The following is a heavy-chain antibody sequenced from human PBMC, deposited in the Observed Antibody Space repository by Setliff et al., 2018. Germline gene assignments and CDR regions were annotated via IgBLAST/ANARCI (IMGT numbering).Heavy chain of an antibody. CDR2: IFYSGRT. V-gene: IGHV4-39*01. D-gene: IGHD3-16*01. CDR3: ARLPNYVWGSPVDY. CDR1: GASITNINYY. Sequence: SETLSLTCTVSGASITNINYYWGLIRQPPGKGLEWIGSIFYSGRTFYNPSLKSQVTISVDTSKNQFSLTLSSVTAADTAVCYCARLPNYVWGSPVDYWGQGTLVTVSS. J-gene: IGHJ4*02.